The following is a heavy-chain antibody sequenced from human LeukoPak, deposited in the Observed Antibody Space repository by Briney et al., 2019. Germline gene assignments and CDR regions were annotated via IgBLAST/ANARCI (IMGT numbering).Heavy chain of an antibody. CDR2: INYSGNT. J-gene: IGHJ4*02. Sequence: SETLSLTCTASGDSFNSYYWSWIRQPPGKGLEWIWNINYSGNTNYNPSIKSRFTISVDTSKNQFSLKLSSVTAADTAVYYCARSLRGYRFDTDYWGQGTLVTVSS. CDR3: ARSLRGYRFDTDY. CDR1: GDSFNSYY. D-gene: IGHD5-18*01. V-gene: IGHV4-59*08.